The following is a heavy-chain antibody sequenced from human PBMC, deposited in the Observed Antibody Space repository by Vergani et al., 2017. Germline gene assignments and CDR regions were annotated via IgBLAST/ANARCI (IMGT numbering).Heavy chain of an antibody. CDR1: GFTFSSYW. D-gene: IGHD3-10*01. J-gene: IGHJ4*02. CDR3: ARGVGNYYYGSGCYSDY. V-gene: IGHV3-7*01. Sequence: EVQLVESGGGLVQPGGSLRLSCAASGFTFSSYWMSWVRKDPGKGLEWVAKIKQDGSEKYYVDSVKGRFTFSRDKAKNSLYLQMNSLRAEDTAVYYCARGVGNYYYGSGCYSDYGGQGTLVTVSS. CDR2: IKQDGSEK.